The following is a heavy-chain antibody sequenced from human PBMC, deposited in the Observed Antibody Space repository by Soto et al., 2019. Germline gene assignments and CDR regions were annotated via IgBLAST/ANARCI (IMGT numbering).Heavy chain of an antibody. V-gene: IGHV3-23*01. D-gene: IGHD4-17*01. J-gene: IGHJ2*01. Sequence: LRLSCAASGFNFRKFAMSWVRQAPGKGLEWVSGMSERSGPPLYADSVKGRFTISRDNSKSTLYLEMNNLRPEDTAVYYCAKDQDNTDYYWIFDLWGRGTPVTVSS. CDR3: AKDQDNTDYYWIFDL. CDR1: GFNFRKFA. CDR2: MSERSGPP.